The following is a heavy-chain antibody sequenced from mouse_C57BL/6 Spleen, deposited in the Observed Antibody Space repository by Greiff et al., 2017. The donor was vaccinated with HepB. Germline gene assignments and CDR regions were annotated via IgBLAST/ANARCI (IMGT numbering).Heavy chain of an antibody. CDR2: IDPETGGT. Sequence: QVQLQQSGAELVRPGASVTLSCKASGYTFTDYEMHWVKQTPVHGLEWIGAIDPETGGTAYNQKFKGKAILTADKSSSTAYMELRSLTSEDSAVYYCTRLGAERARTGPYYFDYWGQGTTLTVSS. CDR1: GYTFTDYE. J-gene: IGHJ2*01. CDR3: TRLGAERARTGPYYFDY. D-gene: IGHD3-3*01. V-gene: IGHV1-15*01.